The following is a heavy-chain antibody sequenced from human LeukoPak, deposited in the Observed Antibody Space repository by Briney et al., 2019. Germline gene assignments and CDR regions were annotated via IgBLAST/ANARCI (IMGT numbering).Heavy chain of an antibody. V-gene: IGHV3-23*01. D-gene: IGHD6-13*01. J-gene: IGHJ4*02. CDR1: GFTFSSYG. CDR3: AKEGIGAAGRRFDC. Sequence: GGSLRLSCVASGFTFSSYGMNWVRQTPGKGLQWVSSIANTGGNTYYADSVRGRFTISRDNSKNTLYLQMNSLRDEDTAVYYCAKEGIGAAGRRFDCWGQGTPVTVSS. CDR2: IANTGGNT.